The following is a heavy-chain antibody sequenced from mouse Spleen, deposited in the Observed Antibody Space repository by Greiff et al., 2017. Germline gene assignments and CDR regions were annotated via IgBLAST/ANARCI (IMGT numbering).Heavy chain of an antibody. Sequence: VKLQQSGAELVKPGASVKLSCKASGYTFTEYTIHWVKQRAGQGLEWIGWFYPGSGSIKYNEKFKDKATLTADKSSSTVYMELSRLTSEDSAVYFCARHEEYYYGSSCAMDYWGQGTSVTVSS. CDR2: FYPGSGSI. J-gene: IGHJ4*01. D-gene: IGHD1-1*01. V-gene: IGHV1-62-2*01. CDR1: GYTFTEYT. CDR3: ARHEEYYYGSSCAMDY.